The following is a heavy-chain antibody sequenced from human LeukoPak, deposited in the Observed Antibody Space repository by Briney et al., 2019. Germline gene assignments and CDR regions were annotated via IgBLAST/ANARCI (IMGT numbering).Heavy chain of an antibody. Sequence: PSETLSLTCTVSGGSINSGDYYWSWIRQPPGKGLEWIGYIYYSGSTYYNPSLKSRVTISVDTSKNQFSLKLSSVTAADTAVYYCARGPGLPLSLRSGGTSAFDIWGQGTMVTVSS. CDR1: GGSINSGDYY. D-gene: IGHD3-16*01. CDR3: ARGPGLPLSLRSGGTSAFDI. J-gene: IGHJ3*02. V-gene: IGHV4-30-4*01. CDR2: IYYSGST.